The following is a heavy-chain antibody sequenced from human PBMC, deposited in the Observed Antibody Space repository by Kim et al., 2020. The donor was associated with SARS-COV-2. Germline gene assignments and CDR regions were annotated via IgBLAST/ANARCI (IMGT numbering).Heavy chain of an antibody. D-gene: IGHD3-3*01. CDR3: AREDFWSGYYYYGMDV. J-gene: IGHJ6*02. CDR1: GFTFSSYW. V-gene: IGHV3-7*01. CDR2: IKQDGSEK. Sequence: GGSLRLSCAASGFTFSSYWMSWVRQAPGKGLEWVANIKQDGSEKYYVDSVKGRFTISRDNAKNSLYLQMNSLRAEDTAVYYCAREDFWSGYYYYGMDVWGQGTTVTVSS.